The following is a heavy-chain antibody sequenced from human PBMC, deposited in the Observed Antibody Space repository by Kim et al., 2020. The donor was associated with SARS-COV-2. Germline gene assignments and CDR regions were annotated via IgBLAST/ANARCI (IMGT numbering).Heavy chain of an antibody. CDR3: GAEEGYSGYDS. CDR1: GGSISSDY. Sequence: SETLSLTCTVSGGSISSDYWRGRRRHPGKGLEGRGDIFYNGGKNYNNSLKSRVTISVETSTNKFSLKRSSLTAADTAVDYCGAEEGYSGYDS. D-gene: IGHD1-26*01. CDR2: IFYNGGK. J-gene: IGHJ5*01. V-gene: IGHV4-59*13.